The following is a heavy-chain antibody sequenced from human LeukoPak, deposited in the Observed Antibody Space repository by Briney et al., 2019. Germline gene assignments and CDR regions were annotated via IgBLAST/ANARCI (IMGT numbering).Heavy chain of an antibody. CDR2: IYNGGST. Sequence: PGGSLRLSCAASGFTVSSNYMSWVRQAPGKGLEWVSVIYNGGSTYYTDSVKGRFTISRDNSKNTLYLQMNSLRAEDTAVYYCAKDPRPLYCSSTSCYLDWFDPWGQGTLATVSS. D-gene: IGHD2-2*01. V-gene: IGHV3-53*05. J-gene: IGHJ5*02. CDR3: AKDPRPLYCSSTSCYLDWFDP. CDR1: GFTVSSNY.